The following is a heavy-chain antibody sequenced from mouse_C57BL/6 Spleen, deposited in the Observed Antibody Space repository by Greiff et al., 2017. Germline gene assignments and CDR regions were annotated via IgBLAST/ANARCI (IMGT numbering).Heavy chain of an antibody. V-gene: IGHV1-62-2*01. J-gene: IGHJ3*01. D-gene: IGHD1-1*01. CDR1: GYTFTEYT. CDR2: FYPGSGSI. Sequence: QVQLKQSGAELVKPGASVKLSCKASGYTFTEYTIHWVKQRSGQGLEWIGWFYPGSGSIKYNEKFKDKATLTADKSSSTVYMELSRLTSEDSAVYFCARHEDPSPSYYYGSSPAWFAYWGQGTLVTVSA. CDR3: ARHEDPSPSYYYGSSPAWFAY.